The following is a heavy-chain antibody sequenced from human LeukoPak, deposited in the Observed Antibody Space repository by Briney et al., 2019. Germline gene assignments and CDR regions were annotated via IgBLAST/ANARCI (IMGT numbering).Heavy chain of an antibody. V-gene: IGHV3-11*04. D-gene: IGHD1-26*01. CDR2: ISGSGTTI. Sequence: GGSLRLSCAASGFTFSDYYMSWIRQAPGKGLEWISYISGSGTTIYYADSVKGRFTISRDNAKNSLYLQMNSLRAEDTAVYYCARVRGSYSVDYWGQGTLVTVSS. J-gene: IGHJ4*02. CDR3: ARVRGSYSVDY. CDR1: GFTFSDYY.